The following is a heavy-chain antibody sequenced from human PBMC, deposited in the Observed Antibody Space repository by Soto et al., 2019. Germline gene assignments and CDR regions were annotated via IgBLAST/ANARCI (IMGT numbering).Heavy chain of an antibody. Sequence: QVQLVQSGAEVKKPGASVKVSCKASGYTFTSYGISWVRQAPGQGLEWMGWISAYNGNTNYAQKLQGRVTMTTDTSTSTAYMELRSLRSDYTAVYYCARDQNARGFWSGYYAYPYYLDYWGQGTLVTVSS. CDR1: GYTFTSYG. CDR2: ISAYNGNT. CDR3: ARDQNARGFWSGYYAYPYYLDY. J-gene: IGHJ4*02. V-gene: IGHV1-18*01. D-gene: IGHD3-3*01.